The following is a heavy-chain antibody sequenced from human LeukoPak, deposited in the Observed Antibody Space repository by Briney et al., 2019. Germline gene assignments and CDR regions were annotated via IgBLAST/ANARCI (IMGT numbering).Heavy chain of an antibody. CDR2: INQSGST. CDR3: ATEPGYCSGGRCYGGWFDP. D-gene: IGHD2-15*01. Sequence: SETLSLTCAVYGGSFSGYYWSWIRQAPGKGLEWIGEINQSGSTNYNPSLKSRVTISVDTSKDQFSLKLSSVTAADTAVYYCATEPGYCSGGRCYGGWFDPWGQGTLVTVSS. J-gene: IGHJ5*02. V-gene: IGHV4-34*01. CDR1: GGSFSGYY.